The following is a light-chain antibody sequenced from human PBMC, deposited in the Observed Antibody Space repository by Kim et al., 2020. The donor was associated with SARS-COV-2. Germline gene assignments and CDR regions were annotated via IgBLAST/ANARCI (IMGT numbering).Light chain of an antibody. V-gene: IGLV2-14*03. CDR1: SNDVGYYNS. CDR3: SSHTTSSTYV. J-gene: IGLJ1*01. Sequence: GQSITISGPGPSNDVGYYNSVSWYQQHPGKAPKLVIYDVTERASGVSNHFSGSQSGNTASLTISGLRAEDEADYYCSSHTTSSTYVFGSGTKVTVL. CDR2: DVT.